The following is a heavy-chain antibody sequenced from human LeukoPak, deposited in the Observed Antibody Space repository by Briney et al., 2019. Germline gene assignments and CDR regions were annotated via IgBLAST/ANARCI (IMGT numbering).Heavy chain of an antibody. Sequence: PGGSLRLSCTPSGFTFSSYGMHWVRQAPGKGLEWVAVVSYEGSTVYYADSVKGRFTISRDNSKNTLYLQMNSLGVEDTAVYYCTKEGLGSGTFSAWFDLWGQGTLVTVSS. V-gene: IGHV3-30*18. J-gene: IGHJ5*02. CDR3: TKEGLGSGTFSAWFDL. CDR2: VSYEGSTV. CDR1: GFTFSSYG. D-gene: IGHD3-10*01.